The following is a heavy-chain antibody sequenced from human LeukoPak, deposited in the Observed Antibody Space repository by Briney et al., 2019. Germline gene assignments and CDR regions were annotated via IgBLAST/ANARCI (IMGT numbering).Heavy chain of an antibody. V-gene: IGHV1-18*04. CDR3: ARRGSMTGPPPL. Sequence: GASVKVSCKASGYTFTGYYMHWVRQAPGQGLEWMGWISAYNGNTNYAQKLQGRVTMTTDTSTSTAYMELRSLRSEDTAVYYCARRGSMTGPPPLWGQGTLVTVSS. CDR2: ISAYNGNT. D-gene: IGHD6-6*01. CDR1: GYTFTGYY. J-gene: IGHJ4*02.